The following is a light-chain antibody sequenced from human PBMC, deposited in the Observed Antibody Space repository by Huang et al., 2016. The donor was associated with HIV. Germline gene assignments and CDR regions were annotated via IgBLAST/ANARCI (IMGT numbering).Light chain of an antibody. CDR1: QTVTSSY. CDR3: QQYGGSPT. CDR2: GAS. J-gene: IGKJ4*01. V-gene: IGKV3-20*01. Sequence: EIVLTQSPGTLSLSPGERATLSCRAGQTVTSSYLAWYQQKPGQAPRLLIYGASSRATGIPDRCSGYGSGTDFSLTISRLEPEDFAVYYCQQYGGSPTFGGGTKVEI.